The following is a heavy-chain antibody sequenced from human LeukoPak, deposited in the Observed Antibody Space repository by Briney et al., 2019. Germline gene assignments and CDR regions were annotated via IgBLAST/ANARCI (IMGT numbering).Heavy chain of an antibody. CDR3: APRPTVTIDY. J-gene: IGHJ4*02. CDR1: GFTFSSYA. V-gene: IGHV3-23*01. Sequence: GGSLRLSCAASGFTFSSYAITWVRQAPGKGLEWVSSISGSGGSTNYADSAKGRFTISRDNSQNTLYLQMNSLRAEDTAVYYCAPRPTVTIDYWGQGTLVTVSS. D-gene: IGHD4-17*01. CDR2: ISGSGGST.